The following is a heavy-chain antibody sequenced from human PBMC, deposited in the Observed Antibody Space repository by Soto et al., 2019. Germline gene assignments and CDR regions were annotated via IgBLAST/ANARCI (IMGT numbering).Heavy chain of an antibody. CDR2: IWYDGSNK. J-gene: IGHJ6*02. D-gene: IGHD6-19*01. V-gene: IGHV3-33*01. CDR3: ARAPVGSGWGPNYYYYGMDV. Sequence: VAVIWYDGSNKYYADSVKGRFTISRDNSKNTLYLQMNSLRAEDTAVYYCARAPVGSGWGPNYYYYGMDVWGQGTTVTVSS.